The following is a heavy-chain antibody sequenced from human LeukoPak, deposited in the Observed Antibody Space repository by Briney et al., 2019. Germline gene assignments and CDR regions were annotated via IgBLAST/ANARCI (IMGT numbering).Heavy chain of an antibody. CDR1: GFTFSRHR. V-gene: IGHV3-7*01. J-gene: IGHJ4*02. CDR2: IEQDGSKT. Sequence: GGSLRLSCAPSGFTFSRHRMSWVRQAPGKGPEWVANIEQDGSKTYYGDSVKGRFTISRDNARNSLYLQMNSTRAEDTAVYYCARDGGHSTDFDYWGQGTLVTVSS. D-gene: IGHD2/OR15-2a*01. CDR3: ARDGGHSTDFDY.